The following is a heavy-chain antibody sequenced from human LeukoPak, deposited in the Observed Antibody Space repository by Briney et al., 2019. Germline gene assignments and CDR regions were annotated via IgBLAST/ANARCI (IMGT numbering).Heavy chain of an antibody. V-gene: IGHV3-21*01. CDR1: GFTFSSYS. CDR3: AGGGVCSSTSCSHYYYYYMDV. Sequence: GGSLRLSCAASGFTFSSYSMSWVRQAPGKGLEWVSSISSSSSYIYYADSVKGRFTISRDNAKNSLYLQMNSLRAEDTAVYYCAGGGVCSSTSCSHYYYYYMDVWGKGTTVTVSS. D-gene: IGHD2-2*01. J-gene: IGHJ6*03. CDR2: ISSSSSYI.